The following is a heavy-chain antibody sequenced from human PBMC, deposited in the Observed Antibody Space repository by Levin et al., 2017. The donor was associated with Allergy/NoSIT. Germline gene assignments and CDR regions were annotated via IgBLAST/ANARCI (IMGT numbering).Heavy chain of an antibody. J-gene: IGHJ4*02. CDR2: INWNGGST. Sequence: PGGSLRLSCAASGFTFDYYGMSWVRQAPGKGLEWVSGINWNGGSTGYADSVKGRFTISRDNAKNSLYLQMNSLRAEDTALYYCARVIYGGNGYYFDYWGQGTLVTVSS. CDR3: ARVIYGGNGYYFDY. CDR1: GFTFDYYG. V-gene: IGHV3-20*04. D-gene: IGHD4-23*01.